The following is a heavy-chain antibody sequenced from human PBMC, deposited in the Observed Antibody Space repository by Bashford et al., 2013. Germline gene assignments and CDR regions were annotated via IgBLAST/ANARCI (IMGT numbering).Heavy chain of an antibody. D-gene: IGHD2-2*01. CDR3: ARGSEIGYCSSSTCYSFDI. V-gene: IGHV4-61*01. CDR1: GGSISSGHYY. Sequence: SETLSLTCTVSGGSISSGHYYWSWIRQPPGKGLEWIGYIYYSGSANCNPSLKSRVTISVDTSKNQFSLNLNSVTAADTAVYYCARGSEIGYCSSSTCYSFDIWGQGTVVTVSS. CDR2: IYYSGSA. J-gene: IGHJ3*02.